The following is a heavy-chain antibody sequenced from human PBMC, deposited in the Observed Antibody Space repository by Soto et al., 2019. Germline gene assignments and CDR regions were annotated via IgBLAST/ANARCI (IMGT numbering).Heavy chain of an antibody. CDR1: GGSISSSSYY. CDR2: IYYSGST. V-gene: IGHV4-39*01. J-gene: IGHJ6*02. Sequence: QLQLQESGPGLVKPSETLSLTCTVSGGSISSSSYYWGWIRQPPGKGLEWIGSIYYSGSTYCNPSLQSRGTIPFDTPKDQFSLKVSSVTAADTAVYYCARHLQYCSGGSCYYYYYYGMDVWGQGTTVTVSS. D-gene: IGHD2-15*01. CDR3: ARHLQYCSGGSCYYYYYYGMDV.